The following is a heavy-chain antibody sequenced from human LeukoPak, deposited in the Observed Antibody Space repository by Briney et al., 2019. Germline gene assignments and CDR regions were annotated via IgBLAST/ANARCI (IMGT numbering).Heavy chain of an antibody. CDR1: GYTFTNYD. CDR2: MNPNSGNT. V-gene: IGHV1-8*01. Sequence: ASVRVSCKTSGYTFTNYDINWVRQATGQGLEWMGWMNPNSGNTDYAQKFQGRVTMTRNTSISTAYMELRSLRSEDTAVYYCARPHCSSTDCHPPEWFDPWGQGTLVTVSS. CDR3: ARPHCSSTDCHPPEWFDP. D-gene: IGHD2-2*01. J-gene: IGHJ5*02.